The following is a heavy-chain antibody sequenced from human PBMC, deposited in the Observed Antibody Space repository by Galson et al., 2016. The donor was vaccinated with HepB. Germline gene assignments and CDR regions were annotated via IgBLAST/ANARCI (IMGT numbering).Heavy chain of an antibody. CDR3: AVGGHVDY. Sequence: SLRLSCAASGFSVSSNYMSWVRQAPGKGLQWVSVIFSGGSTYYADSVKGRFTISRDNARNTLYLQMNSLRVDDTAVYYCAVGGHVDYCGQGTLVTVSS. J-gene: IGHJ4*02. V-gene: IGHV3-53*01. CDR1: GFSVSSNY. CDR2: IFSGGST. D-gene: IGHD1-26*01.